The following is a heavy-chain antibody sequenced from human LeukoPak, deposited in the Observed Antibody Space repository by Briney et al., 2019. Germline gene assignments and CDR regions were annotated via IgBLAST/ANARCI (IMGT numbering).Heavy chain of an antibody. CDR1: GFTFSSYE. D-gene: IGHD1-20*01. V-gene: IGHV3-48*03. Sequence: PGRSLRLSCAASGFTFSSYEMNWVRQAPGKGLVWVSYITSSGGAKKYADSVKGRFTISRDNAKNSLYLQLNSLRADDTAVYYCARAGLYNWNLFDYWGQGTLVTVSS. CDR2: ITSSGGAK. CDR3: ARAGLYNWNLFDY. J-gene: IGHJ4*02.